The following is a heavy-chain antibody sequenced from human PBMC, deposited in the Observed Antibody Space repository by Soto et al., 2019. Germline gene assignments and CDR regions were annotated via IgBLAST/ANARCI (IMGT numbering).Heavy chain of an antibody. J-gene: IGHJ6*02. Sequence: GGSLRLSCAASGFTFSSYSMNWVRQAPGKGLEWVSSISSSSSYIYYADSVKGRFTISRDNAKNTLYLQMNRLRAEDTAVYYCARDTLRCTNGVCYHYYYYGMDVWGQGTTVTVSS. V-gene: IGHV3-21*01. CDR1: GFTFSSYS. D-gene: IGHD2-8*01. CDR2: ISSSSSYI. CDR3: ARDTLRCTNGVCYHYYYYGMDV.